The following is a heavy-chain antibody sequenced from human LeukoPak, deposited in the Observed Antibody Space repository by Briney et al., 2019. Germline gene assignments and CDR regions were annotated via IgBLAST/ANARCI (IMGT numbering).Heavy chain of an antibody. Sequence: GGSLRLSCAASGFTFSKNYMSWVRQAPGKGLEWVSVIIRIGGSTGYADSVKGRFTISRDNAKNSLYLQMNSLRAEDTALYYCARVKRGRAAAGTYYYYGMDVWGQGTTVTVSS. V-gene: IGHV3-20*04. CDR2: IIRIGGST. CDR1: GFTFSKNY. J-gene: IGHJ6*02. D-gene: IGHD6-13*01. CDR3: ARVKRGRAAAGTYYYYGMDV.